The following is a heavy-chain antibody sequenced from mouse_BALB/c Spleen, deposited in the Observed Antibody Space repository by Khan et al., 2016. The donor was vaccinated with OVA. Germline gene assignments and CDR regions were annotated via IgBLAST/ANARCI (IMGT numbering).Heavy chain of an antibody. D-gene: IGHD4-1*01. CDR1: GYRFTSYI. Sequence: EVQLQQSGPELVKPGTSVKMSCKASGYRFTSYIIHWVKQRPGQGLEWIGYINPYNGATKYNEKFKGKATLTSDQASNTAYMEISSLTSEDSAVYYCARGNWQSYYFDYWGQGTTLTVSS. V-gene: IGHV1S136*01. CDR2: INPYNGAT. J-gene: IGHJ2*01. CDR3: ARGNWQSYYFDY.